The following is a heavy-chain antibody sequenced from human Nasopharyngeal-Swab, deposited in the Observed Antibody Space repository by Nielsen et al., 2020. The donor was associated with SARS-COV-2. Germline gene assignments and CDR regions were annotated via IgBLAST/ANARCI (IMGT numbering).Heavy chain of an antibody. CDR1: GFTFSSYG. V-gene: IGHV3-30*03. D-gene: IGHD6-13*01. CDR3: ARAKSSSWSFDY. Sequence: GGSLRLSCAASGFTFSSYGMHWVRQAPGKGLEWVAVISYDGSNKYYADSVKGRFTISRDNSKNTLYLQMNSLRAEDTAVYYCARAKSSSWSFDYWGQGTLVTVSS. CDR2: ISYDGSNK. J-gene: IGHJ4*02.